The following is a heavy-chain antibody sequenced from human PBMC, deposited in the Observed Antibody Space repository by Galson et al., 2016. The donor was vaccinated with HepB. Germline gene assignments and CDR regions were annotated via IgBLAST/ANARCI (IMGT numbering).Heavy chain of an antibody. D-gene: IGHD4-17*01. CDR1: DDSISSSSYY. CDR3: VRYDGDSGWFDP. Sequence: ETLSLTCTVSDDSISSSSYYWGWIRQPPGKGLEWIGSFYYGGSTFYNPSLKSRVTISVSTSKNQFSLKLSSVTAADTAVYYCVRYDGDSGWFDPWGQGTLVTVSS. V-gene: IGHV4-39*07. CDR2: FYYGGST. J-gene: IGHJ5*02.